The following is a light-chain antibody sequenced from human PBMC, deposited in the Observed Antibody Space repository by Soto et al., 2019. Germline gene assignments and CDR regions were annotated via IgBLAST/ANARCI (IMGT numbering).Light chain of an antibody. V-gene: IGLV2-14*01. J-gene: IGLJ1*01. CDR2: DIT. CDR1: SSDVGAYIY. CDR3: GSFTTSSSYV. Sequence: QSALTQPASVSGSPGQSITISCTGTSSDVGAYIYVSWYQQHPGKAPKLMIYDITNRPSGVSNRFSGSKSGNTASLTISGLQAEDEADYYCGSFTTSSSYVFGAGTKLTVL.